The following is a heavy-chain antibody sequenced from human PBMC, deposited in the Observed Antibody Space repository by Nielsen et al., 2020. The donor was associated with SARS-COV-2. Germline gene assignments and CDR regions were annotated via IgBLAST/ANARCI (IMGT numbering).Heavy chain of an antibody. CDR2: IIPIFGTA. CDR1: GYTFTSYD. D-gene: IGHD3-3*01. CDR3: ARDYRFGFWSGYHGMDV. J-gene: IGHJ6*02. Sequence: SVKVSCKASGYTFTSYDINWVRQATGQGLEWMGGIIPIFGTANYAQKFQGRVTITADESTSTAYMELSSLRSEDTAVYYCARDYRFGFWSGYHGMDVWGQGTTVTVSS. V-gene: IGHV1-69*13.